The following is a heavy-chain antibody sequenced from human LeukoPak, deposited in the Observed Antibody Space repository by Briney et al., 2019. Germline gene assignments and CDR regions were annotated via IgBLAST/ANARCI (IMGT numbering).Heavy chain of an antibody. CDR1: GYIFTSYY. J-gene: IGHJ4*02. CDR2: INPSSGST. D-gene: IGHD7-27*01. V-gene: IGHV1-46*01. Sequence: ASVKVSCKASGYIFTSYYMHWVRQAPVQGLGWMGIINPSSGSTSYAQKFQDRVKMTRDTSRSTVYMELSSLRSEDTAVYYCARRAGDHYYFDYWGQGTLVTVSS. CDR3: ARRAGDHYYFDY.